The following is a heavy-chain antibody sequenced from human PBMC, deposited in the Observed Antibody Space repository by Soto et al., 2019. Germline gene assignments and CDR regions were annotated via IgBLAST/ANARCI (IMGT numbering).Heavy chain of an antibody. D-gene: IGHD2-15*01. J-gene: IGHJ4*02. CDR2: INGDETHR. CDR3: ARDFTPAFTPGDDFDY. CDR1: GFTFINYW. Sequence: EVQLVESGGGLVQPGGSLRLSCAASGFTFINYWMHWVRQVPGKGLMWVSRINGDETHRSYADFAKGRFTISRDNAQNTVYLQMNSLSAEDTGIYYCARDFTPAFTPGDDFDYWGQGILVTVSS. V-gene: IGHV3-74*01.